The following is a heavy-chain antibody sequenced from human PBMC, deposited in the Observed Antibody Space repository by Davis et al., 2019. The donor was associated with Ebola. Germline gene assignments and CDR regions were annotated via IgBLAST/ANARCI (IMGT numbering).Heavy chain of an antibody. CDR2: LYYSGST. V-gene: IGHV4-39*07. Sequence: PSETLSLTCTVSGGSISSNTDYWGWIRQPPGKGLEWIASLYYSGSTHYNPSLKSRLTISVDTSNNQFFLKLKSLTAADTAVYYCARNTSGIPFDNWGQGTLVTVSS. CDR1: GGSISSNTDY. D-gene: IGHD3-10*01. CDR3: ARNTSGIPFDN. J-gene: IGHJ4*02.